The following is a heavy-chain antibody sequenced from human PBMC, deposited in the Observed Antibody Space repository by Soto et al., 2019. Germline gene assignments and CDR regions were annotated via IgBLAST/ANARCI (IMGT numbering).Heavy chain of an antibody. V-gene: IGHV3-33*01. D-gene: IGHD3-10*01. J-gene: IGHJ6*04. CDR3: AREYLRWFGELFYYYCGMDV. CDR2: IWYDGSNK. CDR1: GFTFSSYG. Sequence: GGSLRLSCAASGFTFSSYGMHWVRQAPGKGLEWVAVIWYDGSNKYYADSVKGRFTISRDNSKNTLYLQMNSLRAEDTAVYYCAREYLRWFGELFYYYCGMDVWGKGNRVTV.